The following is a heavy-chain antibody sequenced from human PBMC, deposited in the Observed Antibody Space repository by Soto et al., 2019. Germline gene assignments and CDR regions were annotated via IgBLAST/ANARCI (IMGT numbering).Heavy chain of an antibody. CDR3: ASQNCTGGDCYPRWFDP. D-gene: IGHD2-8*02. Sequence: SSETLSLTCTVFGGSITSSTDYWGWIRQPPGKGLEWIGSIYYGGSTYYNPSLKSRVTISVDTSKNQFSLKLSSVTAADTAIYYCASQNCTGGDCYPRWFDPWGQGTLVTVSS. V-gene: IGHV4-39*01. CDR2: IYYGGST. CDR1: GGSITSSTDY. J-gene: IGHJ5*01.